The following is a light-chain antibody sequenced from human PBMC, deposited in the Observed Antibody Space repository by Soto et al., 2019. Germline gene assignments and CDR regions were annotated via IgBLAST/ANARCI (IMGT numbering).Light chain of an antibody. CDR3: QQFNTWPT. J-gene: IGKJ1*01. V-gene: IGKV1-12*01. Sequence: DIQMTQSPSTLSASVGDRVSITCRASQDISSWVAWYQQKPGKAPKLLISAASSLQSGVPRRFSGSGSGTEFTLTISSLQSEDFAVYCCQQFNTWPTFGQGTKVDIK. CDR2: AAS. CDR1: QDISSW.